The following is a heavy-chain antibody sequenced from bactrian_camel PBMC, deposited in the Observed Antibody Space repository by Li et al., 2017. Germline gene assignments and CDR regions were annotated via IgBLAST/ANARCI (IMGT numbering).Heavy chain of an antibody. V-gene: IGHV3S40*01. CDR1: GFTLSGRD. J-gene: IGHJ7*01. CDR2: IDRSGGAT. D-gene: IGHD7*01. Sequence: VQLVESGGGLVQPGGSLRLSCVASGFTLSGRDISWVRQAPGKGLEWVSGIDRSGGATDYADSVKGRFTMSRDNARNTLYLQLNSLKTEDTAMYYCTRHVGWWAMDNWGQGTQVTVS.